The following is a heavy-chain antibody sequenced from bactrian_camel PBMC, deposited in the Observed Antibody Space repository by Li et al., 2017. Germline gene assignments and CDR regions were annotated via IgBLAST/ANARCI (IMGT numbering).Heavy chain of an antibody. CDR1: PSRYC. V-gene: IGHV3S53*01. Sequence: HVQLVESGGGLVQAGGSLRLSCAASPSRYCMGWFRQAPGKERELVASIGSDGRTNYADSVNGRFTISQENAKNTLHLQMNSLKPEDTAIYYCAARPMSGGWYCAASRSQNDYNYWGQGTQVTVS. D-gene: IGHD7*01. CDR2: IGSDGRT. CDR3: AARPMSGGWYCAASRSQNDYNY. J-gene: IGHJ4*01.